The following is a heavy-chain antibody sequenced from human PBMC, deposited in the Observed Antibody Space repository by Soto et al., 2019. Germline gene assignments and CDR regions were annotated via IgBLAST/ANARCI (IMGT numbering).Heavy chain of an antibody. D-gene: IGHD4-17*01. V-gene: IGHV1-69*01. CDR2: ISHGFGTA. CDR3: ARDRDYGDYVFDY. CDR1: GGTFSSYA. Sequence: QVQLVQSGAEVKKPGSSVKVSCKASGGTFSSYAIIWVRQAPGQGLEWMGGISHGFGTANYAQKVQGRVTITADESTFTAYMELSSLTSEDTAVYYCARDRDYGDYVFDYWGQGTLVTVSS. J-gene: IGHJ4*02.